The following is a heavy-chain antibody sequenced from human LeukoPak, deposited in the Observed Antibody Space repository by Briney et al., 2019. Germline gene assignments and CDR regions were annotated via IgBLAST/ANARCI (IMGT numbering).Heavy chain of an antibody. CDR3: ARHGSGSYYRFDY. Sequence: SETLSLTCTVSGYSISSGYYWGWIRQPPGKGLEWIGSIYHSGSTYYNPSLKSRVTISVDTSKNQFFLKLSSVTAADTAVYYCARHGSGSYYRFDYWGQGTLVTVSS. CDR1: GYSISSGYY. J-gene: IGHJ4*02. D-gene: IGHD3-10*01. V-gene: IGHV4-38-2*02. CDR2: IYHSGST.